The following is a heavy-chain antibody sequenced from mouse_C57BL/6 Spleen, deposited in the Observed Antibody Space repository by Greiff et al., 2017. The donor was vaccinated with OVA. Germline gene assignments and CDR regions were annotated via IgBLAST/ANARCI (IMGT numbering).Heavy chain of an antibody. CDR2: IYPRSGNT. J-gene: IGHJ3*01. Sequence: VQLQQSGAELARPGASVKLSCTASGYTFTSYGISWVKQRTGQGLEWIGEIYPRSGNTYYNEKFKGKATLTADKSYSTEYMELRSLTSEDSAVYFCDSLVDDLWYAYWGQGTLVTVSA. CDR3: DSLVDDLWYAY. D-gene: IGHD1-1*01. V-gene: IGHV1-81*01. CDR1: GYTFTSYG.